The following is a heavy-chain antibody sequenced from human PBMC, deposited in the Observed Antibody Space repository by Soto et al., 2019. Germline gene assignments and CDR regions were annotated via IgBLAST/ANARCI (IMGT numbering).Heavy chain of an antibody. D-gene: IGHD3-16*01. CDR2: ISLSSSTI. Sequence: PGGSLRLSCAASGFTFSSHNMNWVRQAPGEGLEWVSYISLSSSTIHYADSVKGRFIISRDNAKSSLYLQMNSLRDEDTVVYYCTRRLEGYYYYGLDVWGQGTTVTVSS. CDR1: GFTFSSHN. V-gene: IGHV3-48*02. CDR3: TRRLEGYYYYGLDV. J-gene: IGHJ6*02.